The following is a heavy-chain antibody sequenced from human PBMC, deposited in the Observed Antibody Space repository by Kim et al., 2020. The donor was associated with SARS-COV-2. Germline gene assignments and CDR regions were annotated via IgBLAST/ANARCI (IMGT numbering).Heavy chain of an antibody. V-gene: IGHV1-69*13. CDR1: GGTFSSYA. CDR2: IIPIFGTA. D-gene: IGHD3-22*01. Sequence: SVKVSCKASGGTFSSYAISWVRQAPGQGLEWMGGIIPIFGTANYAQKFQGRVTITADESTSTAYMELSSLRSEDTAVYYCASGGRYDSSGYYLPYYYYGMDVWGQGTTVTVSS. J-gene: IGHJ6*02. CDR3: ASGGRYDSSGYYLPYYYYGMDV.